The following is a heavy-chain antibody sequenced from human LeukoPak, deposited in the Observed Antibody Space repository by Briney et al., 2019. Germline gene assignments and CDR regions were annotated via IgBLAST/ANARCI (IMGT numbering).Heavy chain of an antibody. CDR2: INYSGST. CDR3: ARSRHDFWSGYPYLDY. CDR1: GGSFSGYY. Sequence: PSETLSLTCAVYGGSFSGYYWSWIRQPPGKGLEWIGEINYSGSTNYNPSLKSRVTISVDTSKNQFSLKLSSVTAADTAVYYCARSRHDFWSGYPYLDYWGQGTLVTVSS. D-gene: IGHD3-3*01. V-gene: IGHV4-34*01. J-gene: IGHJ4*02.